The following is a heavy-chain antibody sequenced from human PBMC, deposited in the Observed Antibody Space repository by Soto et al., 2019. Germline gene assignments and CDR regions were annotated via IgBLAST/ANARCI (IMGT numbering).Heavy chain of an antibody. V-gene: IGHV3-48*03. J-gene: IGHJ4*02. CDR2: ISSSGSTI. CDR3: ARDATLSYDSSGYYPPHGY. D-gene: IGHD3-22*01. CDR1: GFTFSSYE. Sequence: PGGSLRLSCAASGFTFSSYEMNWVRQAPGKGLEWVSYISSSGSTIYYADSVKGRFTISRDNAKNSLYLQMNSLRAEDTAVYYCARDATLSYDSSGYYPPHGYWGQGTLVTVSS.